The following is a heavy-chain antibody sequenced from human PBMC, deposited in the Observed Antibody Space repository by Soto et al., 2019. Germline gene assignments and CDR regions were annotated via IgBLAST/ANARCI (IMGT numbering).Heavy chain of an antibody. Sequence: SETLSLTCTVSGGSISTGGYYWSWIRQHPGKGLEWIGYIYYSGSTYYKPSLKSRVTISVDTSKNQFSLKLSSVTAADTAVYYCARHNGPLYVGYYYDMDVWGQGTTVTVSS. CDR1: GGSISTGGYY. D-gene: IGHD3-16*01. V-gene: IGHV4-31*02. CDR2: IYYSGST. CDR3: ARHNGPLYVGYYYDMDV. J-gene: IGHJ6*02.